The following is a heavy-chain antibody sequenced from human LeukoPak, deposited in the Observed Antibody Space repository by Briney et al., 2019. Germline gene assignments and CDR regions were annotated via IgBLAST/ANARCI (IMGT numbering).Heavy chain of an antibody. Sequence: SETLSLTCTVSGGSISSSSYYWGWIRQPPGKGLEWIGSIYYSGSTYYNPSLKSRVTISVDTSKNQFSLKLSSVTAADTAVYYCARSIGWGIPAYYYYGMDVWGQGTTVTVSS. J-gene: IGHJ6*02. CDR2: IYYSGST. CDR1: GGSISSSSYY. V-gene: IGHV4-39*01. D-gene: IGHD7-27*01. CDR3: ARSIGWGIPAYYYYGMDV.